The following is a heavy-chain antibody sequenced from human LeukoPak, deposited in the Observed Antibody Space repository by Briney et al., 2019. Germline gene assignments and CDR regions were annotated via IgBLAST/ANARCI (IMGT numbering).Heavy chain of an antibody. CDR2: ISGSGGST. CDR1: GFTFSSYA. V-gene: IGHV3-23*01. J-gene: IGHJ1*01. CDR3: AKVGSHSGSYYRLEYFQH. Sequence: GGSLRLSCAASGFTFSSYAMSWVRQAPGKGLEWVSAISGSGGSTYYADSVKGRFTISRDNSKNTLYLQMNSLRAEDTAVYYCAKVGSHSGSYYRLEYFQHWGXGTLVTVSS. D-gene: IGHD1-26*01.